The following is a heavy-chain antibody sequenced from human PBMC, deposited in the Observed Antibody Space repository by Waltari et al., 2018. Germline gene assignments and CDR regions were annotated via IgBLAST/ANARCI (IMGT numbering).Heavy chain of an antibody. Sequence: HLQESGPGLVKPSETLSLPCDVSGDSISNSYWIWIRQSAGKELEWIGRVYTSGSTNYNPSLRGRITVSEDTSKNQISLKMNSVTAADTAVYYCARDRREDFGDYDPLFDYWGQGVLVTVSS. CDR3: ARDRREDFGDYDPLFDY. CDR2: VYTSGST. J-gene: IGHJ4*02. D-gene: IGHD4-17*01. V-gene: IGHV4-4*07. CDR1: GDSISNSY.